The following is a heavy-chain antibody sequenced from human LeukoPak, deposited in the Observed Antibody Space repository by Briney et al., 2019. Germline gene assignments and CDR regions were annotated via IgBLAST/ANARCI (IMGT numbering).Heavy chain of an antibody. CDR2: IYSGGST. V-gene: IGHV3-53*01. J-gene: IGHJ4*02. CDR3: ARRSSSGDYFDY. D-gene: IGHD6-6*01. CDR1: GFTVSRNY. Sequence: PGGSLRLSCAASGFTVSRNYMSWVRQAPGKGLEWVSVIYSGGSTYYADSVKGRFTISRDNAKNSLYLQMNSLRAEDTAVYYCARRSSSGDYFDYWGQGTLVTVSS.